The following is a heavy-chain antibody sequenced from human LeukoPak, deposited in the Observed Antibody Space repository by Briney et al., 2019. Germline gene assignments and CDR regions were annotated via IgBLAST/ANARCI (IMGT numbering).Heavy chain of an antibody. V-gene: IGHV1-24*01. Sequence: ASVKVSCKVSGYTLTELSMHWVRQAPGKGLEWMGGFDPEDGETIYAQKLQGRVTMTTDTSTSTAYTELRSLRSDDTAVYYCARIDIVVVPAAIGNTVWSDPWGQGTLVTVSS. CDR2: FDPEDGET. CDR1: GYTLTELS. J-gene: IGHJ5*02. D-gene: IGHD2-2*02. CDR3: ARIDIVVVPAAIGNTVWSDP.